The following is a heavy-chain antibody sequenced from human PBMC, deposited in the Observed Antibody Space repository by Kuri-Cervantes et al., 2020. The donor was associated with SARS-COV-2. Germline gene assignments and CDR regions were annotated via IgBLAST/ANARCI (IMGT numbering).Heavy chain of an antibody. CDR3: AKEHGGWFGYYFDY. Sequence: GGSLRLSCAASGLTFSSYGMHWVRQAPGKGLEWVAVISYDGSNKYYADSVKGRFTISRDNSKNTLYLQMNSLRAEDTAVYYCAKEHGGWFGYYFDYWGQGTLVTVSS. D-gene: IGHD6-19*01. J-gene: IGHJ4*02. CDR2: ISYDGSNK. CDR1: GLTFSSYG. V-gene: IGHV3-30*18.